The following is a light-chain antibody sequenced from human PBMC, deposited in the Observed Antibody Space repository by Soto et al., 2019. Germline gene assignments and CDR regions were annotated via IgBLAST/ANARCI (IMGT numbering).Light chain of an antibody. Sequence: EIVLTQSLATLSLSPGERATLSCRASQSVSSYLAWYQQKPGQAPRLLIYDASNRAAGIPARFSGSGSGTDFTLTICSLEPEDFAVYYCQQRSNWPLTFGGGTKV. CDR2: DAS. CDR3: QQRSNWPLT. J-gene: IGKJ4*01. CDR1: QSVSSY. V-gene: IGKV3-11*01.